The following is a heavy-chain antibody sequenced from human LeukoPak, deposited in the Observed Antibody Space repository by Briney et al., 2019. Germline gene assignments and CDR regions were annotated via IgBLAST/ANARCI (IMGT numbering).Heavy chain of an antibody. CDR2: IWYDGSNK. Sequence: GRSLRLSCAASGLTFSSYGMHWVRQAPGKGLEWVAVIWYDGSNKYYADSVKGRFTISRDNSKNTLYLQMNSLRAEDTAVYYCARDREVAGIEGNYYFDYWGQGTLVTVSS. V-gene: IGHV3-33*01. CDR3: ARDREVAGIEGNYYFDY. J-gene: IGHJ4*02. CDR1: GLTFSSYG. D-gene: IGHD6-19*01.